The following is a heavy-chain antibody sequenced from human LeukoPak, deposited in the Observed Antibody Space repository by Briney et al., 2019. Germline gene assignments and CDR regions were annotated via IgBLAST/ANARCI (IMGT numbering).Heavy chain of an antibody. D-gene: IGHD4-17*01. CDR2: INPNSGGT. CDR3: ARGASGVYTVTTSWFDP. V-gene: IGHV1-2*02. J-gene: IGHJ5*02. Sequence: GASVKVSCKASGYTFTGYYMHWVRQALGQGLGWMGWINPNSGGTNYAQRFQGRVTMTRDTSISTAYMELSRLRSDDTAVYYCARGASGVYTVTTSWFDPWGQGTLVTVSS. CDR1: GYTFTGYY.